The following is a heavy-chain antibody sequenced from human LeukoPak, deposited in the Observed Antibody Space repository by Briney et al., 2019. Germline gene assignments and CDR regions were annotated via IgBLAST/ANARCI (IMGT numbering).Heavy chain of an antibody. J-gene: IGHJ3*02. D-gene: IGHD1-26*01. CDR3: ATVGAVSGSAFDM. CDR2: IKSDGSST. CDR1: GFSFSSYW. Sequence: GGSLRLSCAASGFSFSSYWLHWVRQAPGKGLVWVSHIKSDGSSTSYADSVKGRFTISRDNAKNTLYLQMNSLRVEDAAVYYCATVGAVSGSAFDMWGQGTVVTVSS. V-gene: IGHV3-74*01.